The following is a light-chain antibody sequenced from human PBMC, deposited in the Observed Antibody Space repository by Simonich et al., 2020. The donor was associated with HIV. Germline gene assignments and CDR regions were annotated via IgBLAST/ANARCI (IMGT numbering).Light chain of an antibody. CDR1: RTLLYSSNNKNY. V-gene: IGKV4-1*01. J-gene: IGKJ2*01. Sequence: DIVMTQSPDSLAVSLGERATINCKFSRTLLYSSNNKNYLAWYQQKPGQPPKLLIYWASTREYGVPDRFSASGSVTDFTLTISSLQAADVAVYYCQQYYSTPPLFGQGTKLEIK. CDR2: WAS. CDR3: QQYYSTPPL.